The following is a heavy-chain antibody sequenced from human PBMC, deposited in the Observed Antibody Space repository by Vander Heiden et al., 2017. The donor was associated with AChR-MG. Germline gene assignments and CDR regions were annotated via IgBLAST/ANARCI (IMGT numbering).Heavy chain of an antibody. CDR2: IWYDGSNK. CDR3: ARIVQSIAAAGRTRGYHDDY. CDR1: GFTFSSYG. J-gene: IGHJ4*02. Sequence: QVQLVESGGGVVQPGRSLRLPCAASGFTFSSYGMHWVRQAPGKGLEWVAVIWYDGSNKYYADSVKGRFTISRDNSKNTLYLQMNSLRAEDTAVYYCARIVQSIAAAGRTRGYHDDYWGQGTLVTVSS. V-gene: IGHV3-33*01. D-gene: IGHD6-13*01.